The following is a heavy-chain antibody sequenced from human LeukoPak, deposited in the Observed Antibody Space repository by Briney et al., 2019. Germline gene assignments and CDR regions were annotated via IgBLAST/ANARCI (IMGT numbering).Heavy chain of an antibody. V-gene: IGHV4-4*07. D-gene: IGHD2/OR15-2a*01. Sequence: PSETLSLTCTVSGGSISSYYWSWIRQPAGKGLEWIGHIYTSGSTNYNPSLKSRVTMSVDTSKNQFSLKLSSVTAADTAVYYCARVDTTGYYYYYGMDVWDQGTTVTVSS. CDR3: ARVDTTGYYYYYGMDV. CDR2: IYTSGST. J-gene: IGHJ6*02. CDR1: GGSISSYY.